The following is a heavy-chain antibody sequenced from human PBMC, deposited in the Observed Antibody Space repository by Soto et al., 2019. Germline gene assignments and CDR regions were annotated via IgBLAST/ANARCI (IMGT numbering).Heavy chain of an antibody. CDR3: AREVSMVRGVIAY. Sequence: GGSLRLSCAASGFTFSSYGMHWVRQAPGKGLERVAVIWYDGSNKYYADSVKGRFTISRDNSKNTLYLQMNSLRAEDTAVYYCAREVSMVRGVIAYWGQGTLVTVSS. J-gene: IGHJ4*02. D-gene: IGHD3-10*01. CDR2: IWYDGSNK. V-gene: IGHV3-33*01. CDR1: GFTFSSYG.